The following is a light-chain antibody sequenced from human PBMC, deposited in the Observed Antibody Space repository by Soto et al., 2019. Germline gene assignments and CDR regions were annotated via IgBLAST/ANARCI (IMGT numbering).Light chain of an antibody. J-gene: IGKJ1*01. CDR3: QQSSNWQGT. CDR1: QSVSTY. V-gene: IGKV3-11*01. CDR2: DAS. Sequence: PWERATLSCRASQSVSTYLAWYQQTPGRPPRLLIYDASKRAPGIPARFSGSGSGTDFTLTVSSLEPEDFAVYYCQQSSNWQGTFGRGTKVDIK.